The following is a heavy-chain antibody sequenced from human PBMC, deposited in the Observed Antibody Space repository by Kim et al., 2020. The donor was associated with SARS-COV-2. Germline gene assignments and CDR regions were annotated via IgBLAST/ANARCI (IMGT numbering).Heavy chain of an antibody. J-gene: IGHJ3*02. V-gene: IGHV3-23*01. CDR3: VKDSDSGYLYACDI. CDR2: IDTTGGTT. D-gene: IGHD5-12*01. Sequence: GGSLRLSCAASGFTFRKYAMAWVRQAPGKGLEWVSGIDTTGGTTYYADSVKGRFTISRDNSKNTLYLQMNSLRADDTALYYCVKDSDSGYLYACDIWGQGTMVTVSP. CDR1: GFTFRKYA.